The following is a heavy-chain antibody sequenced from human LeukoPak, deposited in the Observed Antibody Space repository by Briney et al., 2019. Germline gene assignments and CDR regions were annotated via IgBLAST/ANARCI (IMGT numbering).Heavy chain of an antibody. Sequence: PSETLSFTCAVSGASFSAYYWGWVRQPPGKGLEWIGDINHSGSANYNPSLKSRVTISVDTSKKQFSLKLNSMTAADTAVYYCARRPLHFDYWGQGTLVTVSS. CDR3: ARRPLHFDY. J-gene: IGHJ4*02. CDR1: GASFSAYY. V-gene: IGHV4-34*01. CDR2: INHSGSA.